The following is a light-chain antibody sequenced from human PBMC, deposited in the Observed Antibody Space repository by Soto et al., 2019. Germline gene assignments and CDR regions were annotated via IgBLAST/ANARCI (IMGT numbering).Light chain of an antibody. Sequence: EIVLTQSPGTLSLSPGESATLSCRASQSVSSNSLAWYRRNPGQPPSLLIYGTSTRATDIPRRFSGSGSGTDFTLTITRLEAEDCAVYFCQQYGDSPPTFGQGTKVEVK. J-gene: IGKJ1*01. CDR3: QQYGDSPPT. V-gene: IGKV3-20*01. CDR1: QSVSSNS. CDR2: GTS.